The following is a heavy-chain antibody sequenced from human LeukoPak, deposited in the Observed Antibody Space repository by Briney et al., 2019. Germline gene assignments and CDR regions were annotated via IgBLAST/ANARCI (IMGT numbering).Heavy chain of an antibody. CDR3: ARTIAAAVHDAFDI. CDR2: IYYSGST. Sequence: PSETLSLTCTVSGGSVSSGNSYWSWIRQPPGKGLEWIGYIYYSGSTNYNPSLKSRVTISVDTSKNQFSLKLSSVTAADTAVYYCARTIAAAVHDAFDIWGQGTMVTVSS. V-gene: IGHV4-61*01. J-gene: IGHJ3*02. D-gene: IGHD6-13*01. CDR1: GGSVSSGNSY.